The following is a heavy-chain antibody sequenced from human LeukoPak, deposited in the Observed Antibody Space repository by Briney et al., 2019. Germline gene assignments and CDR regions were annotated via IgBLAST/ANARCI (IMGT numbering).Heavy chain of an antibody. Sequence: TGGSLRPSCAASGFTFSSYWMSWVRQAPGKGLEWVANIKQDGSEKYYVDSVRGRFTISRDNAKNSLYLQMNSLRAEDTAVYYCARDSLLLNDYGDYGLFDYWGQGTLVTVSS. CDR3: ARDSLLLNDYGDYGLFDY. CDR2: IKQDGSEK. D-gene: IGHD4-17*01. V-gene: IGHV3-7*01. J-gene: IGHJ4*02. CDR1: GFTFSSYW.